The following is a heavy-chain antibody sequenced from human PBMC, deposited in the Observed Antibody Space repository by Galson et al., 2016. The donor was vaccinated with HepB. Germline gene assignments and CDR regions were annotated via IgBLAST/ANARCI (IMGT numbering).Heavy chain of an antibody. J-gene: IGHJ2*01. D-gene: IGHD2-21*01. CDR1: GGSFSGYF. CDR3: ARGKGRKGATSYRYWYYDV. V-gene: IGHV4-34*01. CDR2: ISQGGTT. Sequence: ETLSLTCAVNGGSFSGYFWGWIRQSPGKGLEWIGEISQGGTTNYNPSLKSRVTLLVDTSKNQFSLEVTSVTAADTAVYFCARGKGRKGATSYRYWYYDVLGRGAPVTVSS.